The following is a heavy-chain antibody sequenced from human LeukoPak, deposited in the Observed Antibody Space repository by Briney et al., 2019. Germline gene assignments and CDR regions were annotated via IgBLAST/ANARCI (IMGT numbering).Heavy chain of an antibody. CDR1: GGSISGYN. CDR3: ARGYYDILTLYYFDY. Sequence: SETLSLTCTISGGSISGYNWSWIRQPAGKGLEWIGRIYSSGSTNYNPSLKSRVTMSVDTSKNQFSLKLSSVTAADTAVYYCARGYYDILTLYYFDYWGQGTLVTVSS. J-gene: IGHJ4*02. CDR2: IYSSGST. D-gene: IGHD3-9*01. V-gene: IGHV4-4*07.